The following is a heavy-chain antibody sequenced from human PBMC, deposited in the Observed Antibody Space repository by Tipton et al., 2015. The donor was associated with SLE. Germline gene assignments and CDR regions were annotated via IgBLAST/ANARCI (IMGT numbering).Heavy chain of an antibody. CDR1: GGSISSYY. V-gene: IGHV4-59*01. CDR2: IYFSGST. CDR3: AASRYSYGFDY. D-gene: IGHD5-18*01. Sequence: TLSLTCTVSGGSISSYYWSWIRQPPGKGLEWIGYIYFSGSTNYNPSLKSRVTISVDTSKNQFSLKLSSVTAADTAVYYCAASRYSYGFDYWGQGPLVTVSS. J-gene: IGHJ4*02.